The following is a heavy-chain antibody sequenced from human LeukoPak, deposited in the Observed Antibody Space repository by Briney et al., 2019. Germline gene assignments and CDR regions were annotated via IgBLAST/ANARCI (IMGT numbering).Heavy chain of an antibody. Sequence: SETLSLTCAVYGGSFSGYYWNWIRQTPGKGLEWIGEINHSGSTNYNPSLKRRVTITVDTSQKQFSLRLTSVTAADTAVYYCARGRYLTTLGGAAAGFLDSWGQGTLVTVSS. D-gene: IGHD6-13*01. CDR2: INHSGST. CDR3: ARGRYLTTLGGAAAGFLDS. J-gene: IGHJ4*02. CDR1: GGSFSGYY. V-gene: IGHV4-34*01.